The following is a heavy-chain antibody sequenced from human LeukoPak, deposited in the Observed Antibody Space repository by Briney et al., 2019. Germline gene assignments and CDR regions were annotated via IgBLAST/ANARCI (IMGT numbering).Heavy chain of an antibody. D-gene: IGHD3-10*01. CDR3: ARAQYLRGCDY. J-gene: IGHJ4*02. CDR1: GGSFSGYY. CDR2: INHSGST. V-gene: IGHV4-34*01. Sequence: PSETLSLTCAVYGGSFSGYYWSWIRQPPGKGLEWIGEINHSGSTNYNPSLKSRVTISVDTSKNQFSLKLSSVTAADTAVYYCARAQYLRGCDYWGKGTLVTVSS.